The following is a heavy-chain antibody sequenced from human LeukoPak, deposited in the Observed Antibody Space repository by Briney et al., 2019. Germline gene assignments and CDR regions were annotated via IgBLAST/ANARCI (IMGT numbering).Heavy chain of an antibody. CDR3: ASGVYDFWSGLNYYYYMDV. CDR1: GGTFSSYA. V-gene: IGHV1-69*05. Sequence: GASVKVSCKASGGTFSSYAISWVRQAPGQGLEWMGGIIPIFGTANYAQKFQGRVTITTDESTSTAYMELSSLRSEDTAVYYCASGVYDFWSGLNYYYYMDVWGTGTTVTVSS. D-gene: IGHD3-3*01. CDR2: IIPIFGTA. J-gene: IGHJ6*03.